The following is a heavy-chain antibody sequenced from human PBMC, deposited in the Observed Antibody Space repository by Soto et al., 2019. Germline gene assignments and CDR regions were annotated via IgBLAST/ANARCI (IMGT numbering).Heavy chain of an antibody. Sequence: GGSLKLSCTGSGVPVSAYNINWVRQAPGKGLEWVSSITVGSSHIYQPNSMKGRFTISRDDAKNSVYLQIDSLRDEDTALYYCSRSPEVGVRGAYWGQGTLVTVSS. CDR2: ITVGSSHI. V-gene: IGHV3-21*01. D-gene: IGHD3-16*01. J-gene: IGHJ4*02. CDR3: SRSPEVGVRGAY. CDR1: GVPVSAYN.